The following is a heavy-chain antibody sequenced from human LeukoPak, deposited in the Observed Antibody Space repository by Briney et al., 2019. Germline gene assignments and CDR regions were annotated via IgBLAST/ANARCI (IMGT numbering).Heavy chain of an antibody. V-gene: IGHV4-59*01. CDR2: IYYSGST. J-gene: IGHJ5*02. CDR1: GGSISSYY. Sequence: SETLSLTCTVSGGSISSYYWSWIRQPPGKGLEWIGYIYYSGSTNYNPSLKSRVTIPVDTSKNQFSLKLSSVTAADTAAYYCAREAVIAAAGTGGLNWFDPWGQGTLVTVSS. D-gene: IGHD6-13*01. CDR3: AREAVIAAAGTGGLNWFDP.